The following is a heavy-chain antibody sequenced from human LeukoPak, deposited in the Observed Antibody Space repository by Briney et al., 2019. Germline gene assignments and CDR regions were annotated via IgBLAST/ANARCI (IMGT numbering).Heavy chain of an antibody. D-gene: IGHD5-12*01. CDR3: ARDGWLRFLGSFDP. V-gene: IGHV1-69*05. J-gene: IGHJ5*02. CDR1: GGTFSSYA. CDR2: NIPIFGTA. Sequence: ASVKVSCKASGGTFSSYAISWVRQAPGQGLEWMGGNIPIFGTANYAQKFQGRVTITTDESTSTAYMELSSLRSEDTAVYYCARDGWLRFLGSFDPWGQGTLVTVSS.